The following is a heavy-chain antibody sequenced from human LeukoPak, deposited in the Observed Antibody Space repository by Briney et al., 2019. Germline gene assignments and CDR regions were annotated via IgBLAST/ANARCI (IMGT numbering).Heavy chain of an antibody. V-gene: IGHV4-59*01. CDR2: IYYSGRT. Sequence: SETLSPTCSVSGGSISNYYWSWIRQTPGKGLEWIAYIYYSGRTNYNPSLKSRVTISVDTSKNQFSLRLSSVTAADTAVYYCARGIHGGNSFPNWGQGTLVTVSS. CDR3: ARGIHGGNSFPN. J-gene: IGHJ4*02. CDR1: GGSISNYY. D-gene: IGHD4-23*01.